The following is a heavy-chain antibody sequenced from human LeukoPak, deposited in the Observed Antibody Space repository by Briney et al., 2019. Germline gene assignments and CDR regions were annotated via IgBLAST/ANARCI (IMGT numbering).Heavy chain of an antibody. CDR2: IKEDGSEK. D-gene: IGHD3-10*01. V-gene: IGHV3-7*04. J-gene: IGHJ4*02. CDR3: ARDQYYYGSGTYSDF. CDR1: GFTFSNYW. Sequence: QPGGSLRLSCVASGFTFSNYWMSWVRQAPGKGLEWVANIKEDGSEKYYVDSVKGRFTISRDNAKNSLYLQMNSLRAEDTAVYYCARDQYYYGSGTYSDFWGQGTLVTVSS.